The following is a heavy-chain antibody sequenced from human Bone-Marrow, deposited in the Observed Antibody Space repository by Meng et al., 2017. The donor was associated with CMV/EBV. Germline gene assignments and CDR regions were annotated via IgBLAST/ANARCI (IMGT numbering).Heavy chain of an antibody. CDR3: ARDPAPKNWNYGDY. D-gene: IGHD1-7*01. CDR1: GFTFSTYA. J-gene: IGHJ4*02. CDR2: ISYDGSNK. Sequence: GSLRLSCAASGFTFSTYAMHWVRQAPGKGLEWVAVISYDGSNKYYADSVKGRFTISRDNSKNTLYLQMNSLRAEDTAVYYCARDPAPKNWNYGDYWGQGTLVTVSS. V-gene: IGHV3-30-3*01.